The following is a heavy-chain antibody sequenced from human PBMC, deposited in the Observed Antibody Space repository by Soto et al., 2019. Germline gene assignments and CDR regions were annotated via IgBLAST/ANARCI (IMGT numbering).Heavy chain of an antibody. CDR3: ARGSGSSLYYYGMDV. J-gene: IGHJ6*02. CDR1: GGTFSSYT. Sequence: ASVKVSCKASGGTFSSYTISWVRQAPGQGLEWMGWISVYNGNRNYAQKFQGRVTMTTDTSTSTAYMELRSLRSDDTAVYYCARGSGSSLYYYGMDVWGQGTTVTVSS. V-gene: IGHV1-18*01. D-gene: IGHD3-10*01. CDR2: ISVYNGNR.